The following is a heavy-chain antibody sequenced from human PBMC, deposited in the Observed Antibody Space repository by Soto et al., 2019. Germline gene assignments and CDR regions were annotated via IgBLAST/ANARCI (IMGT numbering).Heavy chain of an antibody. V-gene: IGHV3-74*02. D-gene: IGHD2-15*01. CDR1: GFTLGNYW. Sequence: EVQLVESGGGLVQPGGSLRLSFAASGFTLGNYWWYWVRQAPGKGREWVSRINSDGSVSSYADSVKGRLTISRDNVKNTLYLQMDSLRAEDTAVYYCARGDCVGGTCYSLAGSFYYYMDVWGKGTTVTVFS. CDR2: INSDGSVS. J-gene: IGHJ6*03. CDR3: ARGDCVGGTCYSLAGSFYYYMDV.